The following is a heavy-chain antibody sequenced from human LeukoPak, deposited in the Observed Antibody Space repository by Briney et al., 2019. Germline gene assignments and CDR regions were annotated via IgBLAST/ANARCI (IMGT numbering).Heavy chain of an antibody. J-gene: IGHJ4*02. CDR1: GLTFSRYA. Sequence: GGSLRLSCAASGLTFSRYAMTWVRQAPGKGLEWVSSTSGSGDRKYYADSVKGRFTISRDNSKNTLYLQMNSLRAEDTAVYYCAKGGKWDVTPFDYWGQGTLVTVSS. CDR2: TSGSGDRK. V-gene: IGHV3-23*01. CDR3: AKGGKWDVTPFDY. D-gene: IGHD1-26*01.